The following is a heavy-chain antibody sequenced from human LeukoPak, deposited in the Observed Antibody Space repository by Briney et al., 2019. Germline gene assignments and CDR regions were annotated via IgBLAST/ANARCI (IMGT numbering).Heavy chain of an antibody. CDR3: AHSRGEYGDPPGYFDY. V-gene: IGHV2-5*02. CDR1: GFSLSTSGVG. Sequence: SGPTLVNPTQTLTLTCTFSGFSLSTSGVGVGWILQPPGKALEWLALIYWDDDKRYSPSLKSSLTITNDTSKNQVVLTMTNMDPVDTATYYCAHSRGEYGDPPGYFDYWGQGTLVTVSS. J-gene: IGHJ4*02. CDR2: IYWDDDK. D-gene: IGHD4-17*01.